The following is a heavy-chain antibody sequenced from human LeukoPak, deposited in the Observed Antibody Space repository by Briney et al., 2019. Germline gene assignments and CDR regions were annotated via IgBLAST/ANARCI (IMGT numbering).Heavy chain of an antibody. Sequence: SETLSLTCTVSGDSISSYYWSWIRQPPGKGLEWIGYIYDSGSTNYNPSLQSRVSISVDTSKNQFSLKLTSVTAADTAVYYCARDTVTTLDYWGQGTLVTVSS. CDR1: GDSISSYY. CDR3: ARDTVTTLDY. J-gene: IGHJ4*02. CDR2: IYDSGST. V-gene: IGHV4-59*12. D-gene: IGHD4-17*01.